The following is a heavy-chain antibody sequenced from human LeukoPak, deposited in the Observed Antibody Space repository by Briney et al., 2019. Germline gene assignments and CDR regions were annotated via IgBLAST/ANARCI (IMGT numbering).Heavy chain of an antibody. CDR1: GFTFSSYW. Sequence: GGSLRLSCAASGFTFSSYWMTWIRQALGNGREWVANIKQDGSEKYYVDSVKGRFTISRDNAKNSLYLQMNSLRAEDTAVYYCARDTGGGYSCYDCWGQGTLVTVSS. D-gene: IGHD5-18*01. CDR3: ARDTGGGYSCYDC. V-gene: IGHV3-7*01. CDR2: IKQDGSEK. J-gene: IGHJ4*02.